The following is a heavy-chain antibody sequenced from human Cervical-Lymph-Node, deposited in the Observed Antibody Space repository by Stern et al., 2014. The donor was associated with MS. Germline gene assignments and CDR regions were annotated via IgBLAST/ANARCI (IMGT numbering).Heavy chain of an antibody. D-gene: IGHD1-7*01. CDR2: MRPKGGET. V-gene: IGHV1-8*01. CDR1: GYAFTSFD. Sequence: VQLVEAGAEVKAPGASVKVACRASGYAFTSFDVHWVRQAPGQGLEWMGWMRPKGGETGYTPELQGGGTSTRKTSSGTGALQLSSLRPEDTAVYFCARGVPLELHGMDVWGQGTTVTVSS. CDR3: ARGVPLELHGMDV. J-gene: IGHJ6*02.